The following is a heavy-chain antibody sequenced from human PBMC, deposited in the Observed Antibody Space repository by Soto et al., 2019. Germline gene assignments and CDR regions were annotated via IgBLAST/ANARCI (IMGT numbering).Heavy chain of an antibody. CDR1: GFTFSSYG. CDR2: IWYDGSNK. D-gene: IGHD3-22*01. V-gene: IGHV3-33*01. Sequence: GGPLRLSCAASGFTFSSYGMHWVRQAPGKGLEWVAVIWYDGSNKYYADSVKGRFTISRDNSKNTLYLQMNSLRAEDTAVYYCARSIGSSGYYKGPYYYGMDVWGQGTTVTVSS. CDR3: ARSIGSSGYYKGPYYYGMDV. J-gene: IGHJ6*02.